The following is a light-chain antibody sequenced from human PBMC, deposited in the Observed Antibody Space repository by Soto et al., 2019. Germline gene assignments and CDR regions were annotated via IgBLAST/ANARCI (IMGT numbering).Light chain of an antibody. V-gene: IGKV1-27*01. Sequence: SASLDPRATITCRASQSISNWLAWYQQKPGKVPKLLIYAASTLQPGVPSRFSGSGSGTDFTLTISSLQPEDVATYYCQDYNSAPRTFGQVTKADIK. J-gene: IGKJ1*01. CDR2: AAS. CDR1: QSISNW. CDR3: QDYNSAPRT.